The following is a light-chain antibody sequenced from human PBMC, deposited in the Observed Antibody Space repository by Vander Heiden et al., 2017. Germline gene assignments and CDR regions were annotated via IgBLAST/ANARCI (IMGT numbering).Light chain of an antibody. J-gene: IGKJ1*01. V-gene: IGKV3-15*01. CDR3: QQYNNWPPWT. CDR1: QSVSSN. CDR2: GAS. Sequence: EIVITQSPATLSVSPGERATLSCRASQSVSSNLAWYQQKPGQAPRLLINGASTRATGSPARCSGSGSGTELTLTISSLQSEDFAVDYCQQYNNWPPWTFGQGTKVEIK.